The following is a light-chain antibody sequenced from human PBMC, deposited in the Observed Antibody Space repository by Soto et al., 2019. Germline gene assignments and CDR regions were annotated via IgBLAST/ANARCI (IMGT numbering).Light chain of an antibody. J-gene: IGKJ3*01. CDR1: QSVSSNN. CDR3: QQYGRSPFT. CDR2: GAS. Sequence: ETVLTQSPGTLSLSPGERATLSCRASQSVSSNNLAWYQQRPGQAPRVVIYGASTRATGIPERFSGSGSGTDFTLTISRLEPEDFAVYYCQQYGRSPFTFGPGTKVDIK. V-gene: IGKV3-20*01.